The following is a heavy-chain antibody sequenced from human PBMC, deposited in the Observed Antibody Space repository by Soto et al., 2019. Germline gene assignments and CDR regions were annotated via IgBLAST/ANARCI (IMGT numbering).Heavy chain of an antibody. D-gene: IGHD3-22*01. J-gene: IGHJ4*02. V-gene: IGHV3-33*01. CDR3: ARVHLYYYDSSHTDY. CDR2: IWYDGSNK. CDR1: GFTFSSYG. Sequence: GGSLRLSCAASGFTFSSYGMHWVRQAPGKGLEWVAVIWYDGSNKYYADSVKGRFTISRDNSKNTLYLQMNSLRAEDTAVYYCARVHLYYYDSSHTDYWGQGTLVTVSS.